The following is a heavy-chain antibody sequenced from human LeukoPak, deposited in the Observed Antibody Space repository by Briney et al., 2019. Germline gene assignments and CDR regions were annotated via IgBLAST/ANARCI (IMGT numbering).Heavy chain of an antibody. D-gene: IGHD3-10*01. Sequence: GGSLRLSCAASGFTFSSYWMSWVRQAPGKGLEWVANIKQDGSEKYYVDSVKGRFTISRDNAKNSLYLQMNSLRAEDTAVYYCAKVSVYYGSGSQFDYWGQGTLVTVSS. CDR3: AKVSVYYGSGSQFDY. CDR1: GFTFSSYW. J-gene: IGHJ4*02. V-gene: IGHV3-7*03. CDR2: IKQDGSEK.